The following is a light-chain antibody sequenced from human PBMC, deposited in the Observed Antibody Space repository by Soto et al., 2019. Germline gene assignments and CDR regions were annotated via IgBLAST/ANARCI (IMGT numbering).Light chain of an antibody. V-gene: IGKV1-39*01. J-gene: IGKJ1*01. Sequence: DIQMTQSPSSLSASVGGRFTITCRTSQSISTYLNWYQQNPGTAPKLLISAASTLQSGVPSRFSGGGFGTDFTLTISSLQPEDFATYYCQQSYTTPPTFGQGTKVDIK. CDR2: AAS. CDR3: QQSYTTPPT. CDR1: QSISTY.